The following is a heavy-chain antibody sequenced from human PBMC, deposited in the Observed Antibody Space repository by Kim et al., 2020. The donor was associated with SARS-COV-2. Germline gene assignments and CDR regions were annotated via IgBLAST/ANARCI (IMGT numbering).Heavy chain of an antibody. J-gene: IGHJ4*02. CDR1: GFTFDDYA. Sequence: GGSLRLSCAASGFTFDDYAMHWVRQAPGKGLEWVSLISGDGGSTYYADSVKGRFTISRDNSKNSLYLQMNSLRTEDTALYYCAKERGDYGGNQYYFDYWGQGTLVTVSS. D-gene: IGHD4-17*01. V-gene: IGHV3-43*02. CDR2: ISGDGGST. CDR3: AKERGDYGGNQYYFDY.